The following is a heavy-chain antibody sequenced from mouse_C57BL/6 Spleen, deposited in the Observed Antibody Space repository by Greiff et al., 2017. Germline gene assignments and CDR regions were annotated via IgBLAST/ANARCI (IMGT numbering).Heavy chain of an antibody. V-gene: IGHV2-3*01. J-gene: IGHJ1*03. Sequence: QVQLKESGPGLVAPSQSLSITCTVTGFSLTSYGVSWFRQPPGKGLEWLGVLWGDGSTNYHSALISRLSISKDNSKSQVFLKLNSLQTADTATYYCAKQGKGYDCPYWSFDVWGTGTTGTVSS. CDR3: AKQGKGYDCPYWSFDV. CDR1: GFSLTSYG. D-gene: IGHD2-4*01. CDR2: LWGDGST.